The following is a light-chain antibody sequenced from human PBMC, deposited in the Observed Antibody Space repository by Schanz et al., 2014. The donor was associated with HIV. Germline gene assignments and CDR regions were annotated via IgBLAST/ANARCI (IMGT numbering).Light chain of an antibody. J-gene: IGLJ3*02. CDR1: SSDVGDYNY. Sequence: QSALTQPPSASGSPGQSVTISCTGTSSDVGDYNYVSWYQQHPGKAPKLMIYEVSKRPSGVPDRFSGSKSGNTASLTVSGLQAEDEADYYCSSYTSSSTRPWVFGGGTKLTVL. CDR2: EVS. CDR3: SSYTSSSTRPWV. V-gene: IGLV2-8*01.